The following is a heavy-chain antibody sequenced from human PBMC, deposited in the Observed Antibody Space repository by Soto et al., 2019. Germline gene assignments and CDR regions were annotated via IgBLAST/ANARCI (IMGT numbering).Heavy chain of an antibody. CDR2: SSNSGSFT. Sequence: PGGSLRLSCAGSGFTFSDHYKSWIRQAPGKGLEWIGYSSNSGSFTRYADPVKGRFSISREHAKNPLYLQMNSLRAEDTTGYHGPNSGYASRGDHYGCYDYWGRGTRVTGSS. CDR1: GFTFSDHY. D-gene: IGHD3-10*01. CDR3: PNSGYASRGDHYGCYDY. V-gene: IGHV3-11*06. J-gene: IGHJ4*02.